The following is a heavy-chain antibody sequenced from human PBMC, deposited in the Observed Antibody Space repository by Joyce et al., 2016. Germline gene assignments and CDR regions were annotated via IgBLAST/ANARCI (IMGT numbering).Heavy chain of an antibody. CDR2: ISGSGGST. D-gene: IGHD3-16*02. CDR3: AKEMTFGGVIDLYYFDY. V-gene: IGHV3-23*01. CDR1: GFTFSRCA. J-gene: IGHJ4*02. Sequence: EVQLLESGGGLVQPGGSLRLSCAASGFTFSRCAMSWVRQAPGKGLEWVSAISGSGGSTYYADSVKGRFTISRDNSKNTLYLQMNSVRAEDTAVYYCAKEMTFGGVIDLYYFDYWGQGTLVTVSS.